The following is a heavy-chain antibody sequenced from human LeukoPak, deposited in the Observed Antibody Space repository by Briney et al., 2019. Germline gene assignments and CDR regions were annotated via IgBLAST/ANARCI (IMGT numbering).Heavy chain of an antibody. CDR3: ARDMERYFDWLLSSTPNWFDP. J-gene: IGHJ5*02. Sequence: PSETLSLTCTVSGGSISSYYWSWIRQPPGKGLEWIGYIYHSGSTYYNPSLKSRVTISVDRSKNQFSLKLSSVTAADTAVYYCARDMERYFDWLLSSTPNWFDPWGQGTLVTVSS. D-gene: IGHD3-9*01. CDR2: IYHSGST. CDR1: GGSISSYY. V-gene: IGHV4-59*12.